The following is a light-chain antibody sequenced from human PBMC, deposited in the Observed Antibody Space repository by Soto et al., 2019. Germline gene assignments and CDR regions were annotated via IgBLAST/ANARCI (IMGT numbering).Light chain of an antibody. CDR1: NSNIGSNT. CDR3: AAWDDSLNGRV. CDR2: YDN. J-gene: IGLJ1*01. Sequence: QSVLTQPPSASGTPGQRVTISCSGSNSNIGSNTVNWYQQLPGTAPKLLIYYDNLRPSGVPDRISGSKSGTSASLAISGLQSEDEADYYCAAWDDSLNGRVFGTGTKVTVL. V-gene: IGLV1-44*01.